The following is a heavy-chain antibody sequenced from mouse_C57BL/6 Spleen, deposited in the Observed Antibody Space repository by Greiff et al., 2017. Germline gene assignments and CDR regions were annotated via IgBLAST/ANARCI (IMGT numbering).Heavy chain of an antibody. J-gene: IGHJ1*03. V-gene: IGHV5-17*01. D-gene: IGHD1-1*01. CDR1: GFTFSDYG. Sequence: EVQLVESGGGLVKPGGSLKLSCAASGFTFSDYGMHWVRQAPEKGLEWVAYISSGSSTIYYADTVKGRFTLSRDNAKNTLFLQMTSLRSEDTAMYYCAREDYGRPGCFDVWGTGTTVTVSS. CDR3: AREDYGRPGCFDV. CDR2: ISSGSSTI.